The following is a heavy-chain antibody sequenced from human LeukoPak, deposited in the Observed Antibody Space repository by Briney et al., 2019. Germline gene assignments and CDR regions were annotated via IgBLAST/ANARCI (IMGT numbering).Heavy chain of an antibody. J-gene: IGHJ3*02. CDR3: ARDRDYYDGRGWHYTFDI. CDR2: IYSSGST. Sequence: SETLSLTCTVPGGSISTHFWSWIRQPAGKGLEWIGRIYSSGSTNNNPSLENRVTMSVDTSKNQFSLNLNSVTAADTAVYYCARDRDYYDGRGWHYTFDIWGQGTMVTVSS. V-gene: IGHV4-4*07. CDR1: GGSISTHF. D-gene: IGHD3-22*01.